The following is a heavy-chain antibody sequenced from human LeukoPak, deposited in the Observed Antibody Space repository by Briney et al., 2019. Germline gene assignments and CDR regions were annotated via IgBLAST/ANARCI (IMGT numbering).Heavy chain of an antibody. CDR3: AKDRTVGASYWYFDL. CDR1: GFTFTSYS. D-gene: IGHD1-26*01. V-gene: IGHV3-23*01. CDR2: ISGGGGST. Sequence: GGSLRLSCAASGFTFTSYSMNWVRQAPGKGLEWVSTISGGGGSTYYADSVKGRFTISRDSSKNTLFLHMNTLRAEDTAIYYCAKDRTVGASYWYFDLWGRGTLVTVSS. J-gene: IGHJ2*01.